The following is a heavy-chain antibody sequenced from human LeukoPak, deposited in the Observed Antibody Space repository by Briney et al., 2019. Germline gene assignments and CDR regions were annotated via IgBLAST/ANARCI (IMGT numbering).Heavy chain of an antibody. Sequence: PSETLSLTCTVSGGSISSYYWSCIRQPPGKGVEWIGYIYYSGSTNYNPSLKSRVTISVDPSKNQFSLKLSFVTAADPAVYYCARGKSGYPWYFDLWGRGTLVTVSS. D-gene: IGHD3-3*01. CDR3: ARGKSGYPWYFDL. CDR2: IYYSGST. CDR1: GGSISSYY. V-gene: IGHV4-59*01. J-gene: IGHJ2*01.